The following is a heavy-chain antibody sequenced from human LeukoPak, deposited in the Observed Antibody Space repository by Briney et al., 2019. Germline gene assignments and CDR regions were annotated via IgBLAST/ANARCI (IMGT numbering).Heavy chain of an antibody. V-gene: IGHV6-1*01. J-gene: IGHJ4*02. CDR3: ARSRDGYIDY. D-gene: IGHD5-24*01. CDR2: TYYRSKWYN. CDR1: GDSVSSNNAS. Sequence: SQTLSLTCGISGDSVSSNNASWTWIRQSPSRGLEWLGRTYYRSKWYNDSAVSVKSRITINPGTSKNQFSLQLNSVTPEDTAVYYCARSRDGYIDYWGQGTLVTVSS.